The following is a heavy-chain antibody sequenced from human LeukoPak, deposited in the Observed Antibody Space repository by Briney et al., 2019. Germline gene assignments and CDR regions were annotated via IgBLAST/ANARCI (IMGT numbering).Heavy chain of an antibody. CDR3: ARSASSTTCQDY. J-gene: IGHJ4*02. V-gene: IGHV3-30-3*01. CDR2: IIYDGTNQ. Sequence: GGSLRLSYAASGFTFRDYAMHWVRQAPGKGLEWVAVIIYDGTNQYYADSVKGLFTISRDNSKNTLYLQMNSLRAEDTAVYYCARSASSTTCQDYWGQGTLVSVSS. D-gene: IGHD2-2*01. CDR1: GFTFRDYA.